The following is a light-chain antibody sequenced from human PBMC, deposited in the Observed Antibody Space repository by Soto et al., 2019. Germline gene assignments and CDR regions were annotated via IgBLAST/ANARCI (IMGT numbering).Light chain of an antibody. Sequence: EIVMTQSPATLSVSPGERATLSCRASQSINNDLAWYQQKPGQAPRLLIYGASTRATDIPVRFSGSGSGTLFTLTISSLQSEDFAVYYCQQHNSWPPLTFGGGTKVEIK. CDR3: QQHNSWPPLT. V-gene: IGKV3-15*01. CDR2: GAS. CDR1: QSINND. J-gene: IGKJ4*01.